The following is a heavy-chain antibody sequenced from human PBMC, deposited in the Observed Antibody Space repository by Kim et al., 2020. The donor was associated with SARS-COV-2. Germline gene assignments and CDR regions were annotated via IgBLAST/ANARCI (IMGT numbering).Heavy chain of an antibody. CDR3: VKGAWLDY. Sequence: DDRTDYAEAVRGRFYVSRDSARNTFYLQMNCLRADDMAVYYCVKGAWLDYWGPGTLVTVSS. J-gene: IGHJ4*02. V-gene: IGHV3-23*01. CDR2: DDRT. D-gene: IGHD5-12*01.